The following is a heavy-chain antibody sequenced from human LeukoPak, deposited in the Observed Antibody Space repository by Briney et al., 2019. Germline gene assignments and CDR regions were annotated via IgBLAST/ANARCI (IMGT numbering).Heavy chain of an antibody. V-gene: IGHV3-30*09. CDR3: ARDRYYGSGSRLTYFDY. Sequence: GRSLRLSCAASGFTFTSYSMHWARGAPGKGLEWVALILFDGSKNYYADSVKGRFAISRDNSENTLYLQMNSLRGDDTAVYYCARDRYYGSGSRLTYFDYWGQGTLVTVSS. D-gene: IGHD3-10*01. CDR1: GFTFTSYS. CDR2: ILFDGSKN. J-gene: IGHJ4*02.